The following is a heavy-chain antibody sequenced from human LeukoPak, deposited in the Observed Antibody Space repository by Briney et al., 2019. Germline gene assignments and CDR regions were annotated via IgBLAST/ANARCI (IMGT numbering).Heavy chain of an antibody. J-gene: IGHJ3*02. CDR2: IYYSGST. V-gene: IGHV4-59*01. Sequence: SETLSLTCSVSGGSISSYYWSWIRQPPGKGLEWIGYIYYSGSTNYNPSLKSRVTISVDTSKNQFSLKLSSVTAADTAVYYCARVGGGYSYGFLAFDIWGQGTMVTVSS. CDR1: GGSISSYY. D-gene: IGHD5-18*01. CDR3: ARVGGGYSYGFLAFDI.